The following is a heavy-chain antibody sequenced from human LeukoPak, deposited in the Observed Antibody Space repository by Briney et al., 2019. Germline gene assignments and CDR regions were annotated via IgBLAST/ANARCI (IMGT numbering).Heavy chain of an antibody. CDR2: IYYSGST. D-gene: IGHD3-16*01. CDR1: GGSISSYY. J-gene: IGHJ3*02. V-gene: IGHV4-59*01. CDR3: ARGGIDAFDI. Sequence: SETLSLTCTVSGGSISSYYWSWILQPPGKGLEWIGYIYYSGSTNYNPSLKSRVTISVDTSKNQFSLKLSSVTAADTAVYYCARGGIDAFDIWGQGTMVTVSS.